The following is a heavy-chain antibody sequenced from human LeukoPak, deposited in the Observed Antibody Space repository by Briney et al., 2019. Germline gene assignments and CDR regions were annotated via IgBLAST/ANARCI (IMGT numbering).Heavy chain of an antibody. D-gene: IGHD6-6*01. CDR2: ISAYSGNA. CDR1: GYTFISSG. J-gene: IGHJ4*02. Sequence: ASVKVSCKASGYTFISSGISWVRQAPGQGLGWMGWISAYSGNADYAQNFQGRVTMTTDTSTNTAYMDLRSLKSDDTAVYYCARDRSSSDFWGQGTLVTVSA. CDR3: ARDRSSSDF. V-gene: IGHV1-18*01.